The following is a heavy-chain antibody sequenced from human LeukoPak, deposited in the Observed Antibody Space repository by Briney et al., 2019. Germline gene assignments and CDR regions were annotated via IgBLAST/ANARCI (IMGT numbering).Heavy chain of an antibody. CDR1: GFTFSTYG. D-gene: IGHD1-7*01. CDR2: IGSDDSNK. V-gene: IGHV3-33*01. Sequence: GGSLRLSCVASGFTFSTYGMHWVRQAPGKGLEWVAKIGSDDSNKHYADSVKGRLTISRDNAKNTLYLQMNSLRAEDTAVYYCARGGITGTTVPYFQHWGQGTLVTVSS. J-gene: IGHJ1*01. CDR3: ARGGITGTTVPYFQH.